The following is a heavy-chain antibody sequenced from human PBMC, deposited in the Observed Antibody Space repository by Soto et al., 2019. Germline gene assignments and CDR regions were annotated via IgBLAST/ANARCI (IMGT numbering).Heavy chain of an antibody. V-gene: IGHV3-74*01. Sequence: PGGSLRLSCSASGFNFGSYWMQWVRQVPGEGLVWVSHISSDGSSTTYADSVKGRFTISRDNVKNLLYLQMNSLRDEDTAVYYCARRLEYWGQGTLVTVSS. CDR2: ISSDGSST. CDR1: GFNFGSYW. J-gene: IGHJ4*02. CDR3: ARRLEY.